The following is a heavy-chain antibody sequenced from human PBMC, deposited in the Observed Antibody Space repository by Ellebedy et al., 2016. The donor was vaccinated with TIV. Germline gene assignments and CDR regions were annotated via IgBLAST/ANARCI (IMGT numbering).Heavy chain of an antibody. CDR2: IRGEVT. D-gene: IGHD2-2*02. J-gene: IGHJ4*02. CDR3: GAAIGQPPLAYFDY. Sequence: PGGSLRLSCAASEFSVSTMHMIWVRQAPGKGLEWVSVIRGEVTLYTDSVKGRFTISTDSSKSALYLQMHSLRAEDTAVYYCGAAIGQPPLAYFDYGGPGTLVTVSS. V-gene: IGHV3-53*01. CDR1: EFSVSTMH.